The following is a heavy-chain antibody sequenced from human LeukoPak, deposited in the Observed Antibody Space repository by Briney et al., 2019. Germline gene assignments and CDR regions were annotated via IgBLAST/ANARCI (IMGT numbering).Heavy chain of an antibody. CDR1: GASISSYY. CDR3: ARRGYSYGYAFDI. D-gene: IGHD5-18*01. Sequence: SETLSLTCTVSGASISSYYWSWIRQPPGKGLEWIGCIYDSGTTYYNPSLKSRATISMDTSKNQLSLKLSSVTAADTAVYYCARRGYSYGYAFDIWGQGTMVTVSS. V-gene: IGHV4-59*12. CDR2: IYDSGTT. J-gene: IGHJ3*02.